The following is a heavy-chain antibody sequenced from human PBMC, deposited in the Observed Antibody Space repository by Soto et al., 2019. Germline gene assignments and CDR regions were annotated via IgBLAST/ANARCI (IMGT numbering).Heavy chain of an antibody. J-gene: IGHJ5*02. Sequence: QVQLVQSGAEVKKPGSSVKVSCKASGGTFSSYTISWVRQAPGQGLEWMGRIIPILGIANYAKKFQVRVTITADKSTSTEYMGLSSLGSEDTAVYYGARSSIAAAGNGFDPWGQGTLVTVSS. CDR2: IIPILGIA. CDR3: ARSSIAAAGNGFDP. D-gene: IGHD6-13*01. V-gene: IGHV1-69*02. CDR1: GGTFSSYT.